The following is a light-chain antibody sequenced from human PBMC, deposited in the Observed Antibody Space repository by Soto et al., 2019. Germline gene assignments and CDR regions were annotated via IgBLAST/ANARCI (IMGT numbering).Light chain of an antibody. V-gene: IGLV2-14*01. CDR1: SSDVGGYNY. CDR3: NSFTSATGTTPYV. J-gene: IGLJ1*01. CDR2: DVS. Sequence: QSALTQPASVSGSPGQSITISCTGTSSDVGGYNYVSWYQQHPGEAPRLIIYDVSNRPSGVSDRFSGSKSGDTASLTVSGLQAEHEGDYYCNSFTSATGTTPYVFGTGTKVTVL.